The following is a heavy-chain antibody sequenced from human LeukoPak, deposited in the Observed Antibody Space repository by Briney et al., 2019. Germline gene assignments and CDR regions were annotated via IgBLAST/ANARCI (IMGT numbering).Heavy chain of an antibody. D-gene: IGHD6-6*01. CDR3: AKAVILQASSSVLQYFDL. J-gene: IGHJ2*01. CDR1: GFTFSTYA. V-gene: IGHV3-23*01. CDR2: ISGSGGST. Sequence: PGGSLRLSSAGSGFTFSTYATGWVRQGPGKGLEWVLGISGSGGSTYYADSVKGRFTISRDNSKITLYLQMNSLRADDTAVYHCAKAVILQASSSVLQYFDLWGRGTLVTASS.